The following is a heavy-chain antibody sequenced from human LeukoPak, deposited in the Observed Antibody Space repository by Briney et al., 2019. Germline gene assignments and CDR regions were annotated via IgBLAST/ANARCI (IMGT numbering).Heavy chain of an antibody. CDR3: AAVPHPKTIAVAGTEH. Sequence: ASVKVSCKVSGYTLTELSMHWVRQAPGKGLEWMGGFDPEDGETIYAQKFQGRVTMTEDTSTDTAYMELSSLRSEDTAVYYCAAVPHPKTIAVAGTEHWGQGTLVTVSS. CDR2: FDPEDGET. D-gene: IGHD6-19*01. J-gene: IGHJ4*02. V-gene: IGHV1-24*01. CDR1: GYTLTELS.